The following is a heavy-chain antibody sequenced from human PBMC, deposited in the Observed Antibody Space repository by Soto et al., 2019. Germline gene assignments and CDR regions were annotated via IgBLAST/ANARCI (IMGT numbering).Heavy chain of an antibody. Sequence: PSETLSLTCNVSGDSIRSYFWSWIRQPPGKGLEWIGYIPYSGGPTSNPSLKSRVTISIDTSKKQFSLKMTSVTAADTAVYYCASSKMGLISVLETWSQGTLVTVSS. D-gene: IGHD2-8*01. CDR3: ASSKMGLISVLET. J-gene: IGHJ5*02. V-gene: IGHV4-59*01. CDR2: IPYSGGP. CDR1: GDSIRSYF.